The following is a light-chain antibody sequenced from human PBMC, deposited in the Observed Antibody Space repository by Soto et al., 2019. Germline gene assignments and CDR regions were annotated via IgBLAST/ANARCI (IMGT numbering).Light chain of an antibody. Sequence: EIVLTQSPATLSLSPGERATLSCRASQSVSSYFAWYQQQPGQAPRILLYDASNRATVIPARFSGSGSGTDFTLTIISLEPEDFAVYYCQQRSNWPPWTFGQGTKVEIK. CDR1: QSVSSY. CDR3: QQRSNWPPWT. CDR2: DAS. J-gene: IGKJ1*01. V-gene: IGKV3-11*01.